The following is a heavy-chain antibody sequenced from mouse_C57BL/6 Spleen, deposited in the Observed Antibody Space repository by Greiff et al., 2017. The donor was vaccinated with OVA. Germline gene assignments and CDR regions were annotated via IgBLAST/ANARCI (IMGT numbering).Heavy chain of an antibody. J-gene: IGHJ3*01. D-gene: IGHD2-4*01. CDR2: IYPGGGYT. Sequence: QVHVKQSGAELVRPGTSVKMSCKASGYTFTNYWIGWAKQRPGHGLEWIGDIYPGGGYTNYNEKFKGKATLTADKSSSTAYMQFSSLTSEDSAIYYCARFDDYDWFAYWGQGTLVTVSA. CDR1: GYTFTNYW. V-gene: IGHV1-63*01. CDR3: ARFDDYDWFAY.